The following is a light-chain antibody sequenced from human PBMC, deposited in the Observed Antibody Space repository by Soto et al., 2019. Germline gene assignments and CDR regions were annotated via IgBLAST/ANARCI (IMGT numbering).Light chain of an antibody. Sequence: DIQLTQSPPSLSASVGDRVTITCPASQNVRILMAWYQQKPGKVPNPLIYDASSLKSGVPSRFSGSGSGTEFTLTISSLQPDDFATYYCQQYNTYSTFGQGTRLEIK. J-gene: IGKJ5*01. CDR3: QQYNTYST. CDR2: DAS. V-gene: IGKV1-5*01. CDR1: QNVRIL.